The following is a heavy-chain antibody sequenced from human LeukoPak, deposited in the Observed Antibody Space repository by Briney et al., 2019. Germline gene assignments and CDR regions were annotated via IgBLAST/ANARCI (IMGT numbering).Heavy chain of an antibody. D-gene: IGHD3-22*01. CDR2: ISSSSSYI. CDR1: GFTFSSYS. CDR3: AREAAYYDSSGYYVY. Sequence: PGGSLRLSWAASGFTFSSYSMNWVRQAPGKGLEGVSSISSSSSYIYYADSVKGRFTISRDNAKNSLYLQMNSLRAEDTAVYYCAREAAYYDSSGYYVYWGQGTLVTVSS. J-gene: IGHJ4*02. V-gene: IGHV3-21*01.